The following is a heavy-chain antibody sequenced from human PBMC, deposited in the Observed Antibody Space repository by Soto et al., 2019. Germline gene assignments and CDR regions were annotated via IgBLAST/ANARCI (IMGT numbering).Heavy chain of an antibody. CDR2: SFSNDEK. V-gene: IGHV2-26*01. CDR3: ARTVPCWSSYRGSYYYYGVDV. D-gene: IGHD3-3*01. J-gene: IGHJ6*02. CDR1: GFSLNNSGMG. Sequence: QVTLKESGPVLVKPTETLTLTCTVSGFSLNNSGMGVSWIRQPPGKALQWLAQSFSNDEKSYSTALKSRLNISKDTSRSQVVLTMTNMDPVDTATYFCARTVPCWSSYRGSYYYYGVDVWGPGTTVTVSS.